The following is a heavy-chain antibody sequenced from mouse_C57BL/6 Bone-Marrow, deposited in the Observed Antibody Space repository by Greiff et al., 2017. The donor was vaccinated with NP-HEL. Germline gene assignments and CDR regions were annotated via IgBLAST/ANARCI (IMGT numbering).Heavy chain of an antibody. CDR1: GFSLTSYG. D-gene: IGHD1-1*01. J-gene: IGHJ1*03. V-gene: IGHV2-2*01. Sequence: QVQLKESGPGLVQPSQSLSITCTVSGFSLTSYGVHWVRQSPGKGLEWLGVIWSGGSTDYNAAFISRLSISKDNSKSQVFFKMNSLQADDTAIYYCARNRFITTVVARYFDVWGTGTTVTVSS. CDR3: ARNRFITTVVARYFDV. CDR2: IWSGGST.